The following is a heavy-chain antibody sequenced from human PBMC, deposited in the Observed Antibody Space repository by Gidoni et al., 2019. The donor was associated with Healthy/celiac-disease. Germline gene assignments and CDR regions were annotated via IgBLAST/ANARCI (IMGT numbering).Heavy chain of an antibody. D-gene: IGHD3-3*01. CDR3: AKGNTYYDFWSDYSHFDY. Sequence: GGTNYAQKFQGRVTMARDTSISTVYMELSRLRSDDTAVYYCAKGNTYYDFWSDYSHFDYWGQGTLVTVSS. CDR2: GGT. J-gene: IGHJ4*02. V-gene: IGHV1-2*02.